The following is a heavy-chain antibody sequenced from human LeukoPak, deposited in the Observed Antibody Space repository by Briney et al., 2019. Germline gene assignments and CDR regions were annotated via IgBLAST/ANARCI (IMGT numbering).Heavy chain of an antibody. CDR3: AKRGVVIRVILVGFHKEAYYFDS. Sequence: PGGSLRLSCAVSGITLSNYGMSWVRQAPGKGLEWVAGISDSGGRTNYADSVKGRFTISRDNPKNTLYLQMSSVRAEDTAVYFCAKRGVVIRVILVGFHKEAYYFDSWGQGALVTVSS. J-gene: IGHJ4*02. D-gene: IGHD3-22*01. V-gene: IGHV3-23*01. CDR1: GITLSNYG. CDR2: ISDSGGRT.